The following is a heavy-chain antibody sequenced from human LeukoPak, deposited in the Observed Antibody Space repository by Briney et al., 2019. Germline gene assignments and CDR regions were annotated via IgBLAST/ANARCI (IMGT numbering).Heavy chain of an antibody. CDR3: TRDQMNY. V-gene: IGHV3-53*01. CDR2: IFSNGDT. J-gene: IGHJ4*02. D-gene: IGHD5-24*01. CDR1: EFTVSRNY. Sequence: AASLRLSCTASEFTVSRNYMLWVRQAPGKGLEWVSLIFSNGDTHYADSVKGRFTISRDTSKNTVSLQMNSLRVEDTAMYYCTRDQMNYWGQGTLVTVSS.